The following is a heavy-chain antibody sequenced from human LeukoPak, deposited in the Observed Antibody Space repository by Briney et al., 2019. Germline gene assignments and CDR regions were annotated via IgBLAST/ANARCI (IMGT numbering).Heavy chain of an antibody. D-gene: IGHD6-19*01. J-gene: IGHJ4*02. V-gene: IGHV3-30*18. CDR2: ISNDGGYE. Sequence: PGGSLRLSCAASGFTFSDYGVHWVRQAPGKGLEWVAVISNDGGYEHYADSVKGRFTISRDNSKNSLYLQMNSLRAEDTAVYYCANFIAVAGSQFDYWGQGTLVTVSS. CDR3: ANFIAVAGSQFDY. CDR1: GFTFSDYG.